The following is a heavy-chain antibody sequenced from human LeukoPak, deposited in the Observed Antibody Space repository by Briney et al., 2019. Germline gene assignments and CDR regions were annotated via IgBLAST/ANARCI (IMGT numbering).Heavy chain of an antibody. CDR3: ARVGTMVRGVIRWFDP. CDR1: GFTFSDYY. CDR2: ISSSGSTI. D-gene: IGHD3-10*01. J-gene: IGHJ5*02. V-gene: IGHV3-11*01. Sequence: GGSLRLSCAASGFTFSDYYMSWIRQAPGKGLEWVSYISSSGSTIYYADSVKGRFTISRDNAKNSLYLQMNSLRAEDTAVYYCARVGTMVRGVIRWFDPWGQGTLVTVSS.